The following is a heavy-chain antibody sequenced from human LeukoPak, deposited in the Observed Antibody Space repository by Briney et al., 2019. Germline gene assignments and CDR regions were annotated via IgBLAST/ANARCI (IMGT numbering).Heavy chain of an antibody. CDR3: ARQKYSSGWYRDYNGMDV. V-gene: IGHV5-51*01. D-gene: IGHD6-19*01. CDR1: GYSFTSYW. J-gene: IGHJ6*04. Sequence: GESLKISCKGSGYSFTSYWIGWVRQMPGKGLERMGIIYPGDSDTRYSPSFQGQVTISADKSISTAYLQWSSLKASDTAMYYCARQKYSSGWYRDYNGMDVWGKGTTVTVSS. CDR2: IYPGDSDT.